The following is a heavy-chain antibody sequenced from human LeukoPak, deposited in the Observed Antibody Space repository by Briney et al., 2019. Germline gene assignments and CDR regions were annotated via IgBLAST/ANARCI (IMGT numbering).Heavy chain of an antibody. J-gene: IGHJ4*02. D-gene: IGHD6-13*01. CDR1: GFTFSSYG. Sequence: PGGSLRLSCAASGFTFSSYGMHWVRQAPGKGLEWVTFIQYDGSNKYFADSVKGRFTISRDNSKNTLYLQMNSLRAEDTAEYYCAKDPIAAAGKSDYWGQGTLVTVSS. V-gene: IGHV3-30*02. CDR3: AKDPIAAAGKSDY. CDR2: IQYDGSNK.